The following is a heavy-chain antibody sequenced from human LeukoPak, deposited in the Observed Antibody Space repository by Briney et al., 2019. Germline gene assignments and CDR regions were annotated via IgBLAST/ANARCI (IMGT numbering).Heavy chain of an antibody. J-gene: IGHJ5*02. V-gene: IGHV1-18*04. D-gene: IGHD6-13*01. CDR1: GYTFTSYY. Sequence: ASVKVSCKASGYTFTSYYMHWVRQAPGQGLEWMGWISAYNGNTNYAQKLQGRVTMTTDTSTSTAYMELRSLRSDDTAVYYCARATAAGNNWFDPWGQGTLVTVSS. CDR2: ISAYNGNT. CDR3: ARATAAGNNWFDP.